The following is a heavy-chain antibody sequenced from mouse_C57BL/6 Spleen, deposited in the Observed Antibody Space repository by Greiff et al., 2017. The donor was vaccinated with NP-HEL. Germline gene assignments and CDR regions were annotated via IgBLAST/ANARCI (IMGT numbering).Heavy chain of an antibody. CDR2: IYPGSGNT. D-gene: IGHD1-1*01. CDR3: ARSDYGSTYWYFDV. Sequence: VKLQESGAELVRPGASVKLSCKASGYTFTDYYINWVKQRPGQGLEWIARIYPGSGNTYYNEKFKGKATLTAEKSSSTAYMQLSSLTSEDSAVYFCARSDYGSTYWYFDVWGTGTTVTVSS. V-gene: IGHV1-76*01. J-gene: IGHJ1*03. CDR1: GYTFTDYY.